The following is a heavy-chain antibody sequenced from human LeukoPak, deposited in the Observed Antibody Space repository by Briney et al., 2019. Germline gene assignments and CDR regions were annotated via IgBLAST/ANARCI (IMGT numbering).Heavy chain of an antibody. CDR3: AKGQSDFRDY. Sequence: GGSLRLSCAASGFTFVTLACRWVGQAPGKGLEWVSSIAGDDSTYYAGFVKGRFTISRDTSSHTLDLQMTRLRAEATALYYCAKGQSDFRDYWGQGTLVTVSS. D-gene: IGHD3-3*01. J-gene: IGHJ4*02. V-gene: IGHV3-23*01. CDR1: GFTFVTLA. CDR2: IAGDDST.